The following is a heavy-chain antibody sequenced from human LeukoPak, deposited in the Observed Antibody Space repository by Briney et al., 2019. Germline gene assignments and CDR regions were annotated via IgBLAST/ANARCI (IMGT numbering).Heavy chain of an antibody. CDR2: INPGGGST. CDR1: GYTFTSCY. D-gene: IGHD6-6*01. Sequence: ASVKVSCKTSGYTFTSCYVHWVRQAPGQGLEWMGTINPGGGSTSYAQKFQGRITVTRDASTSTVYMELSGLISEDTAIYYCARDLLGSSSYFDYWGQGTLVTVSS. V-gene: IGHV1-46*01. J-gene: IGHJ4*02. CDR3: ARDLLGSSSYFDY.